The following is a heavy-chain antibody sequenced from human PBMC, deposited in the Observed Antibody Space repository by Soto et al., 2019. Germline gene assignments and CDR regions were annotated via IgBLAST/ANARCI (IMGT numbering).Heavy chain of an antibody. CDR2: IWYDGSNK. CDR3: ARDRRITIFGVVSSYGMDV. V-gene: IGHV3-33*01. Sequence: ESGGGVVQPGRSLRLSCAASGFTFSSYGMHWVRQAPGKGLEWVAVIWYDGSNKYYADSVKGRFTISRDNSKNTLYLQMNSLRAEDTAVYYCARDRRITIFGVVSSYGMDVWGQGTTVTVSS. CDR1: GFTFSSYG. D-gene: IGHD3-3*01. J-gene: IGHJ6*02.